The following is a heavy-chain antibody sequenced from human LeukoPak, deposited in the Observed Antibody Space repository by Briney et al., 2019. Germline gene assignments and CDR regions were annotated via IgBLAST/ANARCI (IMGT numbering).Heavy chain of an antibody. D-gene: IGHD3-9*01. CDR3: ERAEHDWGPEY. Sequence: SQTLSLTCAISGDSVSGNRATWNWLRQSPSRGLEWLGRIYYRSKWYADYAVSVKGRITINPDTSKNQFSLLLNSVTPEDTAVYFCERAEHDWGPEYWDKETLVTVSS. CDR1: GDSVSGNRAT. J-gene: IGHJ4*02. V-gene: IGHV6-1*01. CDR2: IYYRSKWYA.